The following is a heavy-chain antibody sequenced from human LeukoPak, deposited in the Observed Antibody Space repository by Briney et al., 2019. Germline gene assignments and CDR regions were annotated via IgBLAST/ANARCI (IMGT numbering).Heavy chain of an antibody. J-gene: IGHJ6*02. V-gene: IGHV4-30-2*01. D-gene: IGHD3-10*01. CDR2: IYHSGST. CDR1: GGSISSGGYS. Sequence: PSQTLSLTCAVSGGSISSGGYSWSWIRQPPGKGLEWIGYIYHSGSTYYNPSLKSRVTISVDRSKNQFSLKLSSVTAADTAVYYCARSMVRGYYYYGMDVWGQGTTVTVSS. CDR3: ARSMVRGYYYYGMDV.